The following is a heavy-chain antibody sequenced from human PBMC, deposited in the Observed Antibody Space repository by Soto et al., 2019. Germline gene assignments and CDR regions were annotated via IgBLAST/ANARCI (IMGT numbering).Heavy chain of an antibody. CDR3: ARDIFGYYYDSSGYYYDY. CDR1: GYTFTSYA. CDR2: INAGNGNT. D-gene: IGHD3-22*01. J-gene: IGHJ4*02. V-gene: IGHV1-3*01. Sequence: GASLKVSCKASGYTFTSYAMHWVRQAPGQRLEWMGWINAGNGNTKYSQKFQGRVTITRDTSASTAYMELSSLRSEDTAVYYCARDIFGYYYDSSGYYYDYWGQGTLVTVS.